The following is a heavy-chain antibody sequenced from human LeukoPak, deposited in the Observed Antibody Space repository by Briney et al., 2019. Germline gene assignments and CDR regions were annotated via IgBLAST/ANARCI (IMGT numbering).Heavy chain of an antibody. J-gene: IGHJ6*02. CDR3: ARLDLPGIAAAGYYYYYYYGMDV. D-gene: IGHD6-13*01. CDR2: ISSSGSTI. CDR1: GFTFSSYE. V-gene: IGHV3-48*03. Sequence: PGRSLRLSCAASGFTFSSYEMNWVRQAPGKGLEWVSYISSSGSTIYYADSVKGRFTISRDNAKNSLYLQMNSLRAEDTAVYYCARLDLPGIAAAGYYYYYYYGMDVWGQGTTVTVSS.